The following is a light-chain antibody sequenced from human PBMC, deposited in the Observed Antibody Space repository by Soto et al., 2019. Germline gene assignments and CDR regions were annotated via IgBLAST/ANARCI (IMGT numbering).Light chain of an antibody. CDR1: QSVGSRF. J-gene: IGKJ5*01. CDR3: QQHNQWPIT. CDR2: YIS. V-gene: IGKV3D-15*01. Sequence: IVLSQSPGTLSLSPGERATLSCRASQSVGSRFLAWYQQKPGQAPRLLIYYISTRATGIPARFSGSGSGTEFTLTINSLQSEDSAVYYCQQHNQWPITFCQGTRLEIK.